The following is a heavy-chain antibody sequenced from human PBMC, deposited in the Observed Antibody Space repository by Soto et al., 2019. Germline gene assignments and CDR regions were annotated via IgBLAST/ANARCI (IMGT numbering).Heavy chain of an antibody. V-gene: IGHV1-69*13. CDR1: GGTFSSYA. J-gene: IGHJ5*02. CDR2: IIPIFGTA. D-gene: IGHD3-10*01. CDR3: PSSTTHLVCGGMFDP. Sequence: SVKVSCKASGGTFSSYAISWVRQAPGPGLEWMGGIIPIFGTAHYAQKFQGRVTITADESTSPAYMELSSLRSEDTAAYYCPSSTTHLVCGGMFDPWGQGTLVPVSS.